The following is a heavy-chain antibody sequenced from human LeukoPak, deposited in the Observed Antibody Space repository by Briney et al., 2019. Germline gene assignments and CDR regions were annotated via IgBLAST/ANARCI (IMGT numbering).Heavy chain of an antibody. CDR2: INPNSGGT. D-gene: IGHD3-9*01. J-gene: IGHJ4*02. V-gene: IGHV1-2*02. Sequence: ASVKVSCKASGYTFTGYYMHWVRQAPGQGLEWMGWINPNSGGTNYAQKFQGRVIMTRDTSISTAYMELSRLRSDDTAVYYCARDGVLRYFDWLLYIGDYWGQGTLVTVSS. CDR1: GYTFTGYY. CDR3: ARDGVLRYFDWLLYIGDY.